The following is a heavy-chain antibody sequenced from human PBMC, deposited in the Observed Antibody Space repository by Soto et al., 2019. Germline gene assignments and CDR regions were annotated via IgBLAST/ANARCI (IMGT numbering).Heavy chain of an antibody. V-gene: IGHV4-4*02. CDR1: GGSISTDNW. J-gene: IGHJ4*02. D-gene: IGHD5-12*01. CDR3: ARGGRWLFDY. CDR2: SYHSGST. Sequence: QVQLQESGPGLVKPSGTLSLTCAVSGGSISTDNWWSWVRQPPGKGLEWVGESYHSGSTTYNPSLKSRLTISIDKSTDQFSLDVRSVTAADTAVYYCARGGRWLFDYWGQGTLVTVSS.